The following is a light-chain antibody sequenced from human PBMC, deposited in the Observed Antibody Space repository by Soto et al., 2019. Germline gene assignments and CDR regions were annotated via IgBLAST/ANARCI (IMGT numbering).Light chain of an antibody. CDR3: SAYRSSSTV. CDR1: SSDVGGYNY. J-gene: IGLJ1*01. V-gene: IGLV2-14*01. Sequence: QSALTQPASVSGSPGQSITISCTGTSSDVGGYNYVSWYQQHPGKAPKLMIYDVSNRPSGVSNRFSGSKSDNTASLTISGLQAEDEADYHCSAYRSSSTVFGTGTKLTVL. CDR2: DVS.